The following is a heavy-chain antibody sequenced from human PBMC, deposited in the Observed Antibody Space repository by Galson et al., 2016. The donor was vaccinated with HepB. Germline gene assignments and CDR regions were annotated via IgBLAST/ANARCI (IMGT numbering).Heavy chain of an antibody. Sequence: SLRLSCAASGFTFSNYAMSWVRQGPGKGLEWVSGITGADADTYYADAVKGRFTISRDNAKNTVYLQMNSLGVEDTAVYFCVGRGYNYGIQINWGQGTLVTVSS. CDR3: VGRGYNYGIQIN. V-gene: IGHV3-23*01. CDR1: GFTFSNYA. D-gene: IGHD5-18*01. J-gene: IGHJ4*02. CDR2: ITGADADT.